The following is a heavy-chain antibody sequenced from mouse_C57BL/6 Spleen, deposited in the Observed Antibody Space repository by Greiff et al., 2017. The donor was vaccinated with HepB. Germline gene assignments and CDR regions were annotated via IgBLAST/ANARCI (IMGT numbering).Heavy chain of an antibody. CDR2: INPGSGGT. CDR3: ARPDGYYSAWFAY. V-gene: IGHV1-54*01. D-gene: IGHD2-3*01. J-gene: IGHJ3*01. Sequence: VQLQQSGAELVRPGPSVKVSCKASGYAFTNYLIEWVKQRPGQGLEWIGVINPGSGGTNYNEKFKGKATLTADKSSSTAYMQLSSLTSEDSAVYFCARPDGYYSAWFAYWGQGTLVTVSA. CDR1: GYAFTNYL.